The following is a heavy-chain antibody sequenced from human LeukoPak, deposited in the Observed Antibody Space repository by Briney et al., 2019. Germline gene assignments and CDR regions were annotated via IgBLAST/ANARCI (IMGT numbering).Heavy chain of an antibody. Sequence: GGSLILSCAASGFTFSSYALHWVRQAPGRGLEWVAVISYDGSNKYYADSVKGRFTISRDNSKNTLYLQMNSLRAEGTAVYYCARDLPYCSSTSCYSGIDYWGQGTLVTVSS. CDR2: ISYDGSNK. CDR1: GFTFSSYA. J-gene: IGHJ4*02. CDR3: ARDLPYCSSTSCYSGIDY. V-gene: IGHV3-30*04. D-gene: IGHD2-2*01.